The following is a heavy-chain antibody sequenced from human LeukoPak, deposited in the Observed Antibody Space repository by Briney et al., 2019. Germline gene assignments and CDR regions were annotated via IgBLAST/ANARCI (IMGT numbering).Heavy chain of an antibody. J-gene: IGHJ5*02. CDR3: ARGGSTSYREFLYNWFDP. Sequence: SETLSLTCTVSGASVYSDSYYWSWIRQPPGKGLEWIGYIYYSGSTNYNPSLKSRVTISVDTSKNQFSLKLRSVTAADTAVYYCARGGSTSYREFLYNWFDPWGQGTLVTVSS. D-gene: IGHD3-10*01. CDR2: IYYSGST. V-gene: IGHV4-61*01. CDR1: GASVYSDSYY.